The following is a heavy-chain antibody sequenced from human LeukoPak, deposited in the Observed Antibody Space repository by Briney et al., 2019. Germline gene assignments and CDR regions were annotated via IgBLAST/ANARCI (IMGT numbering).Heavy chain of an antibody. CDR1: GYTFTSYA. Sequence: ASVKVSCKASGYTFTSYAMHWVRQAPGQRLEWMGWINAGNGNTKYSQKFQGRVTITRDTSTSTAYMELRSLSSGDTAVYYCARGGPDTVARTYYFDYWGQGTLVTVSS. D-gene: IGHD4-23*01. V-gene: IGHV1-3*01. J-gene: IGHJ4*02. CDR3: ARGGPDTVARTYYFDY. CDR2: INAGNGNT.